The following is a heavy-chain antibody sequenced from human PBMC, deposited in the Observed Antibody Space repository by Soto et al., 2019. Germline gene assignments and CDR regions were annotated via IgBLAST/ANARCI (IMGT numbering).Heavy chain of an antibody. J-gene: IGHJ4*02. Sequence: PVGSLRLSCAASGFTLSDYTIHWVRQAPGKGLEWVAVISYDGRNKYYVDSVKGRFTISRDNSKNTLYLQMNGLRVEDTAVYYCGSSDSQGAIDYWGQGTLVTVSS. CDR1: GFTLSDYT. CDR3: GSSDSQGAIDY. V-gene: IGHV3-30*04. D-gene: IGHD5-18*01. CDR2: ISYDGRNK.